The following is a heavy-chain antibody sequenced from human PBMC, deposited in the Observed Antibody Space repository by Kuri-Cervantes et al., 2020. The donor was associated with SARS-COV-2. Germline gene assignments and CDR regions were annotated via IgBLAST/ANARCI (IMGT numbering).Heavy chain of an antibody. CDR3: AKGCCSGGSCYSAILDY. J-gene: IGHJ4*02. CDR2: ISYDGSNK. V-gene: IGHV3-30*07. Sequence: GGSLRLSCAASGFTFSSYAMHWVRQAPGKGLEWVAVISYDGSNKYYAGSVKGRFTISRDNSKNTLYLQMNSLRAEDTAVYYCAKGCCSGGSCYSAILDYWGQGALVTVSS. D-gene: IGHD2-15*01. CDR1: GFTFSSYA.